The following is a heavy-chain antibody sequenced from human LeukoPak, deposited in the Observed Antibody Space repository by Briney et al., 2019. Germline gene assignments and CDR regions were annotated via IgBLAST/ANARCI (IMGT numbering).Heavy chain of an antibody. J-gene: IGHJ4*02. V-gene: IGHV1-69*01. CDR2: IIPIFGTA. CDR1: GGTFSSYA. Sequence: SVTVSCKASGGTFSSYAISWVRQAPGQGLEWMGGIIPIFGTANYAQKFQGRVTITADESTGTAYMELSSLRSEDTAVYYCARTLYYYDSSGYFWYFDYWGQGTLVTVSS. D-gene: IGHD3-22*01. CDR3: ARTLYYYDSSGYFWYFDY.